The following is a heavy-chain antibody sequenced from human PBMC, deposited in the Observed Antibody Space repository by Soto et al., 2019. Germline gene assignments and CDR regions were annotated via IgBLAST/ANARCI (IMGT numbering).Heavy chain of an antibody. CDR3: ARDNISSGYDLVGFDY. D-gene: IGHD5-12*01. Sequence: GASAKVSCKASGYTFTSYGISWVRQAPGQGLEWMGWISAYNGNTNYAQKLQGRVTMTTDTSTSTAYMELRSLRSDDTAVYYCARDNISSGYDLVGFDYWGQGTLVTVSS. CDR2: ISAYNGNT. V-gene: IGHV1-18*01. CDR1: GYTFTSYG. J-gene: IGHJ4*02.